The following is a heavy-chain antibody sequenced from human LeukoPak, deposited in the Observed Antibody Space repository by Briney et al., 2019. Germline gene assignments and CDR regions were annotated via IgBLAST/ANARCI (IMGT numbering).Heavy chain of an antibody. CDR2: IGTAGDT. CDR1: GFTFSSYD. Sequence: GGSLRLSCAASGFTFSSYDMHWVRQATGKGLEWVSAIGTAGDTYYPGSVKGRFTISRENAKNSLYLQMNSLRAGDTAVYYCARVGGYCGGDCYGYWGQGTLVTVSS. D-gene: IGHD2-21*02. V-gene: IGHV3-13*01. J-gene: IGHJ4*02. CDR3: ARVGGYCGGDCYGY.